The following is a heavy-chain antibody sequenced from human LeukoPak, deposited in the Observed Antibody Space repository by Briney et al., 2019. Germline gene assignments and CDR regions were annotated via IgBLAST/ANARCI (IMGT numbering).Heavy chain of an antibody. D-gene: IGHD3-9*01. CDR1: GFTFNKYA. Sequence: QPGGSLRLSCAASGFTFNKYAMTWVRQAPGRGLVWVAVISASGDNTDYADSVKGRFTISRDNAKNTLFLQMNSLRAEDMAVYYCARDRLAVMDYWGQGTLVTVSS. CDR2: ISASGDNT. J-gene: IGHJ4*02. V-gene: IGHV3-23*01. CDR3: ARDRLAVMDY.